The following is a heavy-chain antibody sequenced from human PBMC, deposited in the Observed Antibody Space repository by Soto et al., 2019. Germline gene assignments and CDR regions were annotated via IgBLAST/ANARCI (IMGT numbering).Heavy chain of an antibody. CDR1: GRSFSGYY. Sequence: KPSETLSLTCAVYGRSFSGYYWSWIRQPPGKGLEWIGEINHSGSTNYNPSLKSRVTISVDTSKNQFSLKLSSVTAADTAVYYCARGAYPEYDYYYYGMDVWGQGTTVTVSS. D-gene: IGHD3-3*01. CDR2: INHSGST. J-gene: IGHJ6*02. CDR3: ARGAYPEYDYYYYGMDV. V-gene: IGHV4-34*01.